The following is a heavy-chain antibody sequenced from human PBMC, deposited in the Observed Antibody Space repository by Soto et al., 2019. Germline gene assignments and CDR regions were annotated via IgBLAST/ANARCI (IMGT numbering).Heavy chain of an antibody. CDR1: GGSFSGYY. J-gene: IGHJ4*02. Sequence: SETLSLTCAVYGGSFSGYYWSWIRQPPGKGLEWIGEINHSGSTNYNPSLKSRVTISVDTSKNQFSLKLSSVTAADTAVYYCAARSGVRWLQYFPMEEDYWGQGTLVTVSS. CDR2: INHSGST. CDR3: AARSGVRWLQYFPMEEDY. V-gene: IGHV4-34*01. D-gene: IGHD3-9*01.